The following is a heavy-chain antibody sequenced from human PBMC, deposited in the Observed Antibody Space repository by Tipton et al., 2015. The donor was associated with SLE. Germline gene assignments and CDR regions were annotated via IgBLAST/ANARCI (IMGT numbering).Heavy chain of an antibody. V-gene: IGHV4-34*01. CDR2: INHSGST. CDR1: GGSISSYY. CDR3: ASSDFGGWEFDY. J-gene: IGHJ4*02. D-gene: IGHD1-26*01. Sequence: TLSLTCTVSGGSISSYYWSWIRQPPGKGLEWIGEINHSGSTNYNPSLKSRVTISVDTSKNQFSLKLSSVTAADTAVYYCASSDFGGWEFDYWGQGTLVTVSS.